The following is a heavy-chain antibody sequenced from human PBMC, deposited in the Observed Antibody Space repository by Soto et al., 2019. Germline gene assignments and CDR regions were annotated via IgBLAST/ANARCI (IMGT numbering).Heavy chain of an antibody. CDR1: GFTFSGSA. CDR2: IGNKPESYAT. V-gene: IGHV3-73*02. CDR3: AKYSGTSTTPAA. Sequence: EVQLVESGGGLVQPGGSLKLSCAASGFTFSGSALHWVRQASGTGLEWVGRIGNKPESYATTYGESVKGRFSISRDDSENTAYLQMNSLKSEDTAVYYCAKYSGTSTTPAALGQGTLVSVSS. J-gene: IGHJ5*02. D-gene: IGHD1-26*01.